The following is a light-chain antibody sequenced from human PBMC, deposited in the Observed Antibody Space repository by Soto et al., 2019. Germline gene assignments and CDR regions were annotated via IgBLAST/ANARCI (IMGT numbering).Light chain of an antibody. Sequence: EIVLTQYPGTLSLSPGETATLSCRASQSVSRYLAWYQQRPGQAPRLLIYDTSNRATGIPARFSGSGSGTDFTLTISGLEPEDFALYDCQQRGIPLTFGGGTRVEVK. J-gene: IGKJ4*01. CDR3: QQRGIPLT. CDR1: QSVSRY. CDR2: DTS. V-gene: IGKV3-11*01.